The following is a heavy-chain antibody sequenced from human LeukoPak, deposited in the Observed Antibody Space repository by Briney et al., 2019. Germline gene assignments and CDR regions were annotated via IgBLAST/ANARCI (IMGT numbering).Heavy chain of an antibody. V-gene: IGHV3-23*01. CDR3: ARDLYRIVVVPHYFDY. D-gene: IGHD3-22*01. J-gene: IGHJ4*02. CDR2: ISGSGGST. CDR1: GFTFSSYG. Sequence: GGTLRLSCAASGFTFSSYGMSWVRQAPGKGLEWVSAISGSGGSTYYADSVKGRFTISRDNSKSTLYLQMNSLRAEDTAVYYCARDLYRIVVVPHYFDYWGQGTLVTVSS.